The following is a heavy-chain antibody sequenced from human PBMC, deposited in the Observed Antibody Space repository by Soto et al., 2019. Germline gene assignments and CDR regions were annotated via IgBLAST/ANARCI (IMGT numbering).Heavy chain of an antibody. CDR3: ASLADYGDYRYDFDY. J-gene: IGHJ4*02. CDR2: IITIFGTA. D-gene: IGHD4-17*01. Sequence: QVQLVQSGAEVKKPGSSVKVSCKASGGTFSSSAISWVRQAPGQGREWMGGIITIFGTANYAQKFQGRVTITADESMSKAYMELRSLRSEDTAVYYCASLADYGDYRYDFDYWGQGTLVTVSS. CDR1: GGTFSSSA. V-gene: IGHV1-69*12.